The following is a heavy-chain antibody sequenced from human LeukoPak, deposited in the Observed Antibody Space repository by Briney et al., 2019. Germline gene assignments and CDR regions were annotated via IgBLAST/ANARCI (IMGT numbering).Heavy chain of an antibody. CDR1: GFTFSTYW. Sequence: PGGSLRLSCAASGFTFSTYWMSWVRQAPGKGLEWVANIKQDGSEKYYVDSVKGRFTISRDNAKNSLYLQMNSLRAEDAAVYYCAKNLRAVGATNAFDIWGQGTMVTVSS. D-gene: IGHD1-26*01. CDR2: IKQDGSEK. CDR3: AKNLRAVGATNAFDI. J-gene: IGHJ3*02. V-gene: IGHV3-7*01.